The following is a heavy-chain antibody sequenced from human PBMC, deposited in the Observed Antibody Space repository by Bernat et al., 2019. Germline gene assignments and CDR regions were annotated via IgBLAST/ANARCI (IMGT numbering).Heavy chain of an antibody. D-gene: IGHD4-4*01. CDR3: AKDPYSTIWGWMDV. V-gene: IGHV3-23*04. Sequence: EVQVVESGGGLVQPGGSLRLSCAASGFTFSNYAMSWVRQAPGKGLEWVSVVSGSGDNTHYADSVKGRFTISRDNSKNTMYLQMNSLRVEDTAVYYCAKDPYSTIWGWMDVWGKGTTVTVSS. CDR1: GFTFSNYA. J-gene: IGHJ6*04. CDR2: VSGSGDNT.